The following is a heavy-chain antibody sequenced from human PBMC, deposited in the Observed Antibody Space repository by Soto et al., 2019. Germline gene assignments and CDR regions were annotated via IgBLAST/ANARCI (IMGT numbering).Heavy chain of an antibody. J-gene: IGHJ4*02. CDR1: GFTFSSYG. D-gene: IGHD3-22*01. CDR2: ISYDGSNK. CDR3: AKDKDWAITMIVVVLDY. V-gene: IGHV3-30*18. Sequence: PGGSLRLSCAASGFTFSSYGMHWVRQAPGKGLEWVAVISYDGSNKYYADSVKGRFTISRDNSKNTLYLQMNSLRAEDTAVYYCAKDKDWAITMIVVVLDYWGQGTLVTVSS.